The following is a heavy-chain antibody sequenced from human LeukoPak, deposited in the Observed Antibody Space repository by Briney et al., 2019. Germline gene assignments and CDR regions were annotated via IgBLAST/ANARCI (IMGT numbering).Heavy chain of an antibody. CDR3: AKASWVSSTDAVR. CDR2: LRGNGDT. J-gene: IGHJ4*02. CDR1: GFTFSSYA. V-gene: IGHV3-23*01. D-gene: IGHD2-2*01. Sequence: GGSLRLSCTASGFTFSSYAMSWVREAPARGLEWGSSLRGNGDTFYADFVKGRFTLSRDESRNTVYLQLNNLRVEDTAIYYCAKASWVSSTDAVRWGQGTLLTVSS.